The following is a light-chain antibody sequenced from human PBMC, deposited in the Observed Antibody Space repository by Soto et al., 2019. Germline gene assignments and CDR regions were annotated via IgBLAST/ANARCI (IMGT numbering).Light chain of an antibody. CDR3: KSYAGSNTYV. CDR2: EVV. V-gene: IGLV2-8*01. CDR1: KNDIGVYDF. Sequence: QSVLTQPPSAYGSPGQSVTISCTGTKNDIGVYDFVSWYQHHPCKAPRLIIYEVVQRPSGVPDRFSGSKSGNTASLTVSGLQAADEADYFCKSYAGSNTYVFGSGSKVTVL. J-gene: IGLJ1*01.